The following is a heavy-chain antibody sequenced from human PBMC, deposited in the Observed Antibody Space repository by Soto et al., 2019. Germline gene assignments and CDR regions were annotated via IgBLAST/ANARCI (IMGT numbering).Heavy chain of an antibody. Sequence: PGGSLRLSCAASGFTFSSYAMSWVRQAPGKGLEWVSAISGSGGSTYYADSVKGRFTISRDNSKNTLYLQMNSLRAEDTAVYYCAKGWTGSTRLLHFDYWGQGTLVTVSS. CDR3: AKGWTGSTRLLHFDY. V-gene: IGHV3-23*01. D-gene: IGHD2-2*01. CDR2: ISGSGGST. CDR1: GFTFSSYA. J-gene: IGHJ4*02.